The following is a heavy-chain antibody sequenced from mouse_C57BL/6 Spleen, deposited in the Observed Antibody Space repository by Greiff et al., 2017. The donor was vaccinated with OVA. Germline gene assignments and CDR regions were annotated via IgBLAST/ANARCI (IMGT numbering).Heavy chain of an antibody. CDR3: ASHDGPFYFYY. D-gene: IGHD2-3*01. J-gene: IGHJ2*01. V-gene: IGHV1-82*01. CDR1: GYAFSSSW. CDR2: IYPGDGDT. Sequence: QVQLQQSGPELVKPGASVKISCKASGYAFSSSWMNWVKQRPGKGLEWIGRIYPGDGDTNYNGKFKGKATMTADKSSSTAYMQLSSLTSEDSAVYFCASHDGPFYFYYWGQGTTLTVSS.